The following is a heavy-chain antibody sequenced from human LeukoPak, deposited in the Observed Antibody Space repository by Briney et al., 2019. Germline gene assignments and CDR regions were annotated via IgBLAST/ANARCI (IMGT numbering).Heavy chain of an antibody. J-gene: IGHJ4*02. CDR1: GFSFGSYW. CDR2: IRYDGSQK. CDR3: ARDLLSLPHKYFDS. D-gene: IGHD3-16*01. V-gene: IGHV3-30*02. Sequence: GGSLRLSCAASGFSFGSYWMHWVRQAPGKGLEWVAYIRYDGSQKYYGDSVKGRFTISRDNSKNTVYLQMNSLRDEDTAVYYCARDLLSLPHKYFDSWGQGTLVTVSS.